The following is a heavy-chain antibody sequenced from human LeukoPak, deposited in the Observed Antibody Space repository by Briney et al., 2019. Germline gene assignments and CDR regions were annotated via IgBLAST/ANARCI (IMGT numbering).Heavy chain of an antibody. CDR3: ARDLSSSWALDY. D-gene: IGHD6-13*01. Sequence: PGGSLRLSCAASGFTLSSYGMHWVRQAPGKGLEWVAVTSYDGRKKYYVDSVKGRFTISRDTSKNTLYLQMNSLRTEDTAIYYCARDLSSSWALDYWGQGTLVTVSP. J-gene: IGHJ4*02. CDR2: TSYDGRKK. V-gene: IGHV3-30*03. CDR1: GFTLSSYG.